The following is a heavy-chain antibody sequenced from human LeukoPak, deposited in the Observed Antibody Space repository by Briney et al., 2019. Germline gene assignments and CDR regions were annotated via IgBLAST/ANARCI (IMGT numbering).Heavy chain of an antibody. Sequence: SVKVSCKASGGTFSSYAISWVRQAPGQGLEWMGRIIPIFGTANCAQKFQGRVTITTDESTSTAYMELSSLRSEDTAVYYCARGVFGYYHDSSGYFYYWGQGTLVTVSS. CDR1: GGTFSSYA. CDR2: IIPIFGTA. V-gene: IGHV1-69*05. CDR3: ARGVFGYYHDSSGYFYY. J-gene: IGHJ4*02. D-gene: IGHD3-22*01.